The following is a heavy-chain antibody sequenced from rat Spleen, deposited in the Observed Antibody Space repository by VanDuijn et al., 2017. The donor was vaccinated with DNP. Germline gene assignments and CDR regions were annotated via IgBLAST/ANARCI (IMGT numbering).Heavy chain of an antibody. CDR2: ISYSGGT. J-gene: IGHJ2*01. CDR1: GYSITSTY. Sequence: DVHLQESGPGLVKPAQSLSLTCSVTGYSITSTYWAWIRKFPGNKMEWMGYISYSGGTSYHPSLKSRISITRETSKNQFFLQLNSVTIEDTATYYCARWTRYFDYWGQGVMVTVSS. D-gene: IGHD1-7*01. V-gene: IGHV3-1*01. CDR3: ARWTRYFDY.